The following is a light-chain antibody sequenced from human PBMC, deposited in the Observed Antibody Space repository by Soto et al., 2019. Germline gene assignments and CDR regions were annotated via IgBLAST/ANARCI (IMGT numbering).Light chain of an antibody. CDR1: QAIRND. J-gene: IGKJ5*01. V-gene: IGKV1-6*02. Sequence: AIQMTQSPSSQSASVGDRVTITCRASQAIRNDLGWYQQKPGKAPKLLIYAASSLQSGVPSRFSGSGSGTDFTLTISRLQDEDFATDYCLQDYNYPPPFGQGTRLEIK. CDR3: LQDYNYPPP. CDR2: AAS.